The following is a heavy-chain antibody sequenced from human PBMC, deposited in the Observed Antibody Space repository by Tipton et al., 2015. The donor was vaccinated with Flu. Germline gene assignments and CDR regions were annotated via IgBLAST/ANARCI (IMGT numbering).Heavy chain of an antibody. CDR1: GFTFTSSA. CDR3: AAEPWGGSGWSLDY. J-gene: IGHJ4*02. D-gene: IGHD6-19*01. V-gene: IGHV1-58*02. CDR2: IVVGSGNT. Sequence: QLVQSGAEVKKPGTSVKVSCKASGFTFTSSAMQWVRQARGQRLEWIGWIVVGSGNTNYAQKFQERVTITRDMSTSTAYMELSGLRSEDTAVYYCAAEPWGGSGWSLDYWGQGTLVTVSS.